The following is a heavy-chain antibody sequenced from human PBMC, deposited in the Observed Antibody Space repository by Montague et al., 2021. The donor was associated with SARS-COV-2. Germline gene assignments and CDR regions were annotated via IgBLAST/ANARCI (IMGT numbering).Heavy chain of an antibody. CDR2: IYCSGST. Sequence: SETLSLTCTVSGGSISSYYWSWIRQPPGKGLEWIGYIYCSGSTNYNPSLKSRVTISVDTSKNQSSLKLSPVTAADTAVYYCARLEAGDCSGGSCYSSWFDPWGQGTLVTVSS. V-gene: IGHV4-59*08. CDR1: GGSISSYY. CDR3: ARLEAGDCSGGSCYSSWFDP. J-gene: IGHJ5*02. D-gene: IGHD2-15*01.